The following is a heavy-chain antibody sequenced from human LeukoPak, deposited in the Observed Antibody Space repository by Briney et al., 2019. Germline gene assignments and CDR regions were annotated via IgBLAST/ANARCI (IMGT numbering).Heavy chain of an antibody. CDR1: GFTFSNYG. Sequence: GGSLRLSCAASGFTFSNYGMHWVRQAPGKGLEWVAFIRYDGSNKYYADSVKGRFTISRDNAKNSLYLQMNSLRAEDTAVYYCAREIAALDYWGQGTLVTVSS. CDR2: IRYDGSNK. CDR3: AREIAALDY. V-gene: IGHV3-30*02. D-gene: IGHD6-13*01. J-gene: IGHJ4*02.